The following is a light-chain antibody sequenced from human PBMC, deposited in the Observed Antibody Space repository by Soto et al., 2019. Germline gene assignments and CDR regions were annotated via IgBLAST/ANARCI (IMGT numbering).Light chain of an antibody. CDR3: SSYSISSPLV. CDR2: DVS. Sequence: QSVLTQPASVSGSPGQSITISCTGTSSDVGGYNYVSWYQQHPGKAPKLMIYDVSNRPSGVSNRFSGSKSGNTASLTISGLQAEDDADYYCSSYSISSPLVFGGGTKLTVL. J-gene: IGLJ2*01. V-gene: IGLV2-14*01. CDR1: SSDVGGYNY.